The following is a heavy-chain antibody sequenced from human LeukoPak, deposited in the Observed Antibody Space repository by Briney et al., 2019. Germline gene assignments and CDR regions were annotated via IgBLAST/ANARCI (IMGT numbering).Heavy chain of an antibody. Sequence: SQTLSLTCTVSGGSISSGDYYWSWIRQPPGKGLEWIGYIYYSGSTYYNPSLKSRVTISVDTSKNQFSLKQSSVTAADTAVYYCARIENFDWLFDYWGQGTLVTVSS. CDR2: IYYSGST. CDR3: ARIENFDWLFDY. V-gene: IGHV4-30-4*01. J-gene: IGHJ4*02. D-gene: IGHD3-9*01. CDR1: GGSISSGDYY.